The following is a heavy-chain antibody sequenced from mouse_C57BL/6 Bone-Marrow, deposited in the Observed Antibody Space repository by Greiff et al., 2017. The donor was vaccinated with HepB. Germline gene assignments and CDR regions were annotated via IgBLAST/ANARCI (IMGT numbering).Heavy chain of an antibody. D-gene: IGHD2-3*01. J-gene: IGHJ3*01. CDR2: INPNNGGT. CDR1: GYTFTDYY. Sequence: VQLQQSGPELVKPGASVKISCKASGYTFTDYYMNWVKQSHGKSLEWIGDINPNNGGTSYNQKFKGKATLTVDKSSSTAYMELRSLTSEDSAVYYCARRYDGYYRFAYWGQGTLVTVSA. CDR3: ARRYDGYYRFAY. V-gene: IGHV1-26*01.